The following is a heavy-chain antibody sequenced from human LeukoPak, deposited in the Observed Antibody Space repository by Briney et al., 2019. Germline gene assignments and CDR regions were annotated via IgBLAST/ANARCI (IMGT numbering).Heavy chain of an antibody. Sequence: SGGSLRLSCAASGFTFTTYWMHWVRHAPGKGLVWVSHINSDGSITSYADSVKGRFTISRDNAKNTLYLQMNSLRAEDTAVYYCARDAVDTANSVWGQGTTVTASS. CDR2: INSDGSIT. J-gene: IGHJ6*02. CDR3: ARDAVDTANSV. V-gene: IGHV3-74*01. D-gene: IGHD5-18*01. CDR1: GFTFTTYW.